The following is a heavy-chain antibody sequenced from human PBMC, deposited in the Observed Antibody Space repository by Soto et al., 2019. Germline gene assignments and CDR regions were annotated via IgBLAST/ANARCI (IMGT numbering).Heavy chain of an antibody. J-gene: IGHJ6*02. CDR2: ISVIGDTT. D-gene: IGHD4-4*01. V-gene: IGHV3-21*01. CDR1: GFTLSGYA. CDR3: ARDSKNRQEGMDV. Sequence: GGSLRLSCGASGFTLSGYAFNWVRQAPGKGLAWVSSISVIGDTTFYADSVKGRFTISRDNAKNSLFLELTSLRADDTAVYFCARDSKNRQEGMDVWGQGTTVTVSS.